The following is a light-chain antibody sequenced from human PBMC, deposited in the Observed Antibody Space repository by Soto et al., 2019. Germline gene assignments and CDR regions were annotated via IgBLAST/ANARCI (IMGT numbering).Light chain of an antibody. CDR2: AGT. V-gene: IGLV2-23*01. Sequence: QSALTQPASVSGSPGQSITISCTGTSSDVGTFNPVSWYQQRPGKAPKLIIYAGTKRPSGMSDRFSCSQPGNTASLTIFRLQADDEADYYCCSYTATNTYVFGTGTKLTVL. CDR1: SSDVGTFNP. CDR3: CSYTATNTYV. J-gene: IGLJ1*01.